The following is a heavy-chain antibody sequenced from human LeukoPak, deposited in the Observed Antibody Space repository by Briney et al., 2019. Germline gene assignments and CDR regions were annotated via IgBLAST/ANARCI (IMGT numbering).Heavy chain of an antibody. CDR1: GFTVSSNS. Sequence: GGSLRLSCTVSGFTVSSNSMSWVRQAPGKGLERVSFIYSDNTHYSDSVKGRFTISRDNSKNTLYLQMNSLRAEDTAVYYCARRAGAYSHPYDYWGQGTLVTVSS. CDR3: ARRAGAYSHPYDY. CDR2: IYSDNT. V-gene: IGHV3-53*01. J-gene: IGHJ4*02. D-gene: IGHD4/OR15-4a*01.